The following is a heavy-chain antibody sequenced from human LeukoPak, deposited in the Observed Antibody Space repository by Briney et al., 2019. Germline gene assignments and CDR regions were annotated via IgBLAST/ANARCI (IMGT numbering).Heavy chain of an antibody. CDR2: IIPILGIA. D-gene: IGHD4-17*01. CDR1: GGTFSSYA. CDR3: ARRRTKPNRSTVTTD. J-gene: IGHJ4*02. V-gene: IGHV1-69*04. Sequence: SVKVSCKASGGTFSSYAISWVRQAPGQGLEWMGRIIPILGIANYAQKFQGRVTITADKSTSTAYMELSSLRSEDTAVYYCARRRTKPNRSTVTTDWGQGTLVTVSS.